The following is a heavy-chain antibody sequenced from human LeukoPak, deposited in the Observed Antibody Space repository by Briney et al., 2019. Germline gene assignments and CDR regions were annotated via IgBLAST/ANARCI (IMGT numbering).Heavy chain of an antibody. CDR3: ARYIAAAGINWFDP. D-gene: IGHD6-13*01. V-gene: IGHV1-69*13. Sequence: GASVKVSCKASGFPFTSSSMQWVRQAPGQGLEWMGGIIPIFGTANYAQKFQGRVTITADESTSTAYMELSSLRSEDTAVYYCARYIAAAGINWFDPWGQGTLVTVSS. CDR2: IIPIFGTA. CDR1: GFPFTSSS. J-gene: IGHJ5*02.